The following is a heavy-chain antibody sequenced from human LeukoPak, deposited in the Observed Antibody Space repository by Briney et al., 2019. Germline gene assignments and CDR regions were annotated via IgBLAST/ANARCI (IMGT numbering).Heavy chain of an antibody. CDR2: IKSKGGGGTA. CDR1: GFSFIEDW. CDR3: SWVSGPYNLALEY. V-gene: IGHV3-15*01. J-gene: IGHJ4*02. Sequence: GGSLRLSCAASGFSFIEDWMTWIRKAPGKGLEWVGHIKSKGGGGTADYGAPVKGRFTISRDDSKNTIYLQMNSLKTEDTAIYYCSWVSGPYNLALEYWGQGTLVTVSS. D-gene: IGHD5-24*01.